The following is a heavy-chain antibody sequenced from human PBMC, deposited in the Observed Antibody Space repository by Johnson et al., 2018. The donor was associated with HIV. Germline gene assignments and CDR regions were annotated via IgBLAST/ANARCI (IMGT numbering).Heavy chain of an antibody. CDR1: GFTFDDYG. Sequence: VQLVESGGGVVRPGGSLRLSCAASGFTFDDYGMSWVRQAPGKGLECVSVIYSGGSTYYADSVKGRFTISRDNSKNTLYLQMNSLKAEDTAVYYCARASDAFDIWGQGTMVTVSS. CDR2: IYSGGST. V-gene: IGHV3-66*01. CDR3: ARASDAFDI. J-gene: IGHJ3*02.